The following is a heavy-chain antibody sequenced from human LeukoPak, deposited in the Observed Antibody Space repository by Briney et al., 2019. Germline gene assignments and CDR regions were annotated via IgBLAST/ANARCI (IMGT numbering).Heavy chain of an antibody. CDR3: ARAQAYYDSSGSPTNHFDY. Sequence: GGSLRLSCAASGFTFSSYSMNWVRQAPGKGLEWVSSISSSSSYIYYADSVKGRFTISRDNAKTSLYLQMNSLRAEDTAVYYCARAQAYYDSSGSPTNHFDYWGQGTLVTVSS. CDR2: ISSSSSYI. D-gene: IGHD3-22*01. CDR1: GFTFSSYS. J-gene: IGHJ4*02. V-gene: IGHV3-21*01.